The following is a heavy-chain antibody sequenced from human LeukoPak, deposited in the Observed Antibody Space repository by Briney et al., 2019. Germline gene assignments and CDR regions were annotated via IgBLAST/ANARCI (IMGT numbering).Heavy chain of an antibody. Sequence: NPSETLSLTCTVSGGSISSSSYYWGWIRQPPGKGLEWIGSIYYSGSTYYNPSLKSRVTISVDTSKNQFSLKLSSVTAADTAVYYCARFLKGQHYGEVNNPFDYWGQGTLVTVSS. CDR1: GGSISSSSYY. V-gene: IGHV4-39*01. J-gene: IGHJ4*02. D-gene: IGHD4-17*01. CDR2: IYYSGST. CDR3: ARFLKGQHYGEVNNPFDY.